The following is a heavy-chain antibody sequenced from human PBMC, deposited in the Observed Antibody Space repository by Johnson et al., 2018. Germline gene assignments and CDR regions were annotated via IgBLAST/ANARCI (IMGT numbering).Heavy chain of an antibody. CDR3: ARDRGITMIVVVAPVHAFDI. CDR2: ISSSSSTI. J-gene: IGHJ3*02. D-gene: IGHD3-22*01. V-gene: IGHV3-48*01. CDR1: GFTFSSYS. Sequence: VQLVESGGGLVQPGGSLRLSCAASGFTFSSYSMNWVRQAPGKGLEWVSYISSSSSTIYYADSVKGRFTISRDNAKNSLYLQMTSLRAEDTAVYYGARDRGITMIVVVAPVHAFDIWGQGTMVTVSS.